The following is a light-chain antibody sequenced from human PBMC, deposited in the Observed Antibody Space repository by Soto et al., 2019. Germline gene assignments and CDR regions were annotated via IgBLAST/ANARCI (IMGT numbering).Light chain of an antibody. CDR1: QSVSSY. CDR3: QQRSNWPLT. CDR2: DAS. Sequence: EIVLTQSPATLSLSPGERATLSCRASQSVSSYLAWYQQKPGQAPRLLIYDASNRATGIPARFSGSGSGTDFTLPISSLGPEDFAVYYCQQRSNWPLTFGAGTKVDIK. J-gene: IGKJ4*01. V-gene: IGKV3-11*01.